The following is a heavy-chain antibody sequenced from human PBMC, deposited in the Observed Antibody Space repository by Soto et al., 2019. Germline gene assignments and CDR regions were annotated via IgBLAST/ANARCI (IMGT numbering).Heavy chain of an antibody. V-gene: IGHV4-59*01. CDR3: ARDMLSSGGWFDP. D-gene: IGHD3-16*01. CDR1: GGSISSYY. CDR2: IYYSGST. Sequence: PSETLSLTCTVSGGSISSYYWSWIRQPPGKGLEWIGYIYYSGSTNYNPSLKSRVTISVDTSKNQFSLKLSSVTAADTAVYYCARDMLSSGGWFDPWGQGXLVTVSS. J-gene: IGHJ5*02.